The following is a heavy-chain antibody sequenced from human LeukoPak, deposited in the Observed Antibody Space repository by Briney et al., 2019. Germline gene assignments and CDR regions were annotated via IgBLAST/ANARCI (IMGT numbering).Heavy chain of an antibody. V-gene: IGHV3-30*02. Sequence: GGSLRLSCAASGFTFSSYGMHWVRQAPGKGLEWVAFIRYDGSNKYYADSVKGRFTISRDNSKNTLYLQMNSLRAEDTAVYYCAKDRGGLWFGELSLDYWGQGTLVTVSS. CDR1: GFTFSSYG. CDR3: AKDRGGLWFGELSLDY. D-gene: IGHD3-10*01. J-gene: IGHJ4*02. CDR2: IRYDGSNK.